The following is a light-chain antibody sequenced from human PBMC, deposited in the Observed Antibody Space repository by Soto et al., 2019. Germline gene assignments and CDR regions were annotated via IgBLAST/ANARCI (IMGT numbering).Light chain of an antibody. CDR2: EVS. J-gene: IGLJ2*01. CDR1: SSDVGGYNY. Sequence: QSALTQPASVSGSPGQSITISCTGTSSDVGGYNYVSWYQQHPGKAPKLMIYEVSNRPSGVSNRFSGSKSGKTASLTISGLQAEDEADYYCSSYTSSSTLVFGEGTKLTVL. CDR3: SSYTSSSTLV. V-gene: IGLV2-14*01.